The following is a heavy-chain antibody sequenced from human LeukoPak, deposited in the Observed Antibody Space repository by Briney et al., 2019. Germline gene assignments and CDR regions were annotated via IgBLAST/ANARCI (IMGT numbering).Heavy chain of an antibody. CDR1: GFTVDSNY. Sequence: GGSLRLSCAASGFTVDSNYLSWVRQAPGKGLEWVSTIYTGGNTYYAASVKGRFTISRDFSKNTVFLHMNSLRAEDTAMYYCARDSTGYWYFDLWGRGTLVSVSS. J-gene: IGHJ2*01. CDR3: ARDSTGYWYFDL. V-gene: IGHV3-53*01. D-gene: IGHD3-3*02. CDR2: IYTGGNT.